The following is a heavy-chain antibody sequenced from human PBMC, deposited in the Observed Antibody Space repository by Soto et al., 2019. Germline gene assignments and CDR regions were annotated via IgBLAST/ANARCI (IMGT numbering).Heavy chain of an antibody. CDR2: ISSNGGST. D-gene: IGHD4-4*01. Sequence: GGSLRLSCAASGFTFSSYAMHWVRQAPGKGLEYVSAISSNGGSTYYADSVKGRFTISRDNSKNTLYLQMSSLRAEDMAVYYCAKVSSPTVPFDYWGQGTLVTVSS. J-gene: IGHJ4*02. CDR1: GFTFSSYA. V-gene: IGHV3-64*02. CDR3: AKVSSPTVPFDY.